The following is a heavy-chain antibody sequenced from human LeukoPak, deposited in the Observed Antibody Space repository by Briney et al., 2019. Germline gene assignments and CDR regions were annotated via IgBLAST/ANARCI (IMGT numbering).Heavy chain of an antibody. V-gene: IGHV4-39*01. Sequence: SETLSLTCTVSGGSISSSSYFWDWIRQPPGKGLEWIGSIYYSGSPYYNPSLKSRVTISVDTSKNQFSLKLSSVTAADTAVYYCTGHFGAMSNFDYWGQGTLVTVSS. CDR3: TGHFGAMSNFDY. D-gene: IGHD3-3*01. J-gene: IGHJ4*02. CDR1: GGSISSSSYF. CDR2: IYYSGSP.